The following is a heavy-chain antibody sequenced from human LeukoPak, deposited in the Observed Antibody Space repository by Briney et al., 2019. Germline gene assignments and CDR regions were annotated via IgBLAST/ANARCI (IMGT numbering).Heavy chain of an antibody. CDR2: IYASGST. D-gene: IGHD2-2*01. CDR3: AREVPAAITVVDV. Sequence: SETLSLTCTVSGGSISPYYWSWIRQPAGKGLEWIGRIYASGSTNYNPFLKSRVTLSVDKSKNQLSLNLSSVTAADTAVYYCAREVPAAITVVDVWGKGTTVTVSS. J-gene: IGHJ6*04. CDR1: GGSISPYY. V-gene: IGHV4-4*07.